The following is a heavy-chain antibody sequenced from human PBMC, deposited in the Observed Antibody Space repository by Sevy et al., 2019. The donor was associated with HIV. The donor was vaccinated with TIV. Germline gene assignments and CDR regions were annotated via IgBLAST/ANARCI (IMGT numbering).Heavy chain of an antibody. J-gene: IGHJ5*02. V-gene: IGHV3-30-3*01. CDR1: GFTFSNYA. Sequence: GGSLRLSCAASGFTFSNYAMHWVRQAPGKGLEWVAIISYDGNNKSYADSVKGRFTISRDNSKNTLYLQMNSLRTEDTAVYYCARGDYSNCLDPWGQGTLVTVSS. CDR2: ISYDGNNK. D-gene: IGHD4-4*01. CDR3: ARGDYSNCLDP.